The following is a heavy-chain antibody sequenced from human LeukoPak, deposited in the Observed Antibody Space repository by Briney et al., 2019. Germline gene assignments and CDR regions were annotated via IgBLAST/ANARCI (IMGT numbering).Heavy chain of an antibody. Sequence: GGSLRLSCEASGFTFSSLWMAWVRQAPGKGLEWVANINPDGSDTYYVDSVKGRFTISRDNAKKSTFLQMNSLRVEETAVYYCVRWGVAADMQDWGQGTLVSVSS. CDR3: VRWGVAADMQD. V-gene: IGHV3-7*01. CDR1: GFTFSSLW. J-gene: IGHJ4*02. CDR2: INPDGSDT. D-gene: IGHD2-2*01.